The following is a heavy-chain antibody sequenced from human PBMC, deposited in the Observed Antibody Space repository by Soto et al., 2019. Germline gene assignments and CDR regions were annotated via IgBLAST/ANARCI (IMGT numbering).Heavy chain of an antibody. CDR2: INHSGST. D-gene: IGHD2-8*02. CDR3: ARDKITGRFAY. Sequence: SETLSLTCTVSGGSISGYYWTWIRQPPGTGLEWIGEINHSGSTNYNPSLKSRVTISVDTSKNQFSLKLTSVTAADTAVYYCARDKITGRFAYWGQGTLVTVSS. V-gene: IGHV4-34*01. CDR1: GGSISGYY. J-gene: IGHJ4*02.